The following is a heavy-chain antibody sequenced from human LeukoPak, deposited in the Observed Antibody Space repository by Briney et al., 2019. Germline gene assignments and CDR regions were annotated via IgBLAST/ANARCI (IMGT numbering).Heavy chain of an antibody. CDR2: ISFDGSQK. CDR3: SKDLTSDFGGDLDP. V-gene: IGHV3-30*02. D-gene: IGHD3-10*01. CDR1: GFTLSNYG. Sequence: GGSLRLSCAASGFTLSNYGMHWVRQAPGKGLEWVALISFDGSQKYYADSVKGRFTIPRDNSKSTVYLQMNSLRVEDAAVYYCSKDLTSDFGGDLDPWGQGTLVTVSS. J-gene: IGHJ5*02.